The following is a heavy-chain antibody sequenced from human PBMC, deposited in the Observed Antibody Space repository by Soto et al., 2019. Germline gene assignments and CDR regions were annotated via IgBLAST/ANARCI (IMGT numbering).Heavy chain of an antibody. CDR2: INAGNGNT. D-gene: IGHD6-19*01. V-gene: IGHV1-3*05. Sequence: QVQLVQSGAEEKKPGASVKVSCKASGYTFTSYAMHWVRQAPGQRLEWMGWINAGNGNTKYSQKFQGRVTITRDTAASTAYMELSSLRSEDTAVYYCATAVAVPADFDYWGQGTLVTVSS. J-gene: IGHJ4*02. CDR1: GYTFTSYA. CDR3: ATAVAVPADFDY.